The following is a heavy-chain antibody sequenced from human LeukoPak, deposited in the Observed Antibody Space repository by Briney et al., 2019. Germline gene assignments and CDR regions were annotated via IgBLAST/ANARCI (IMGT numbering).Heavy chain of an antibody. J-gene: IGHJ4*02. CDR2: IYTSGST. D-gene: IGHD2-8*01. CDR3: ARHYCTNGVCYGPFDY. V-gene: IGHV4-61*02. CDR1: GGSISSGSYY. Sequence: SQTLSLTCTVSGGSISSGSYYWSWIRQPAGKGLEWIGRIYTSGSTNYNPSLKSRVTISVDTSKNQFSLKLSSVTAADTAVYYCARHYCTNGVCYGPFDYWGQGTLVTVSS.